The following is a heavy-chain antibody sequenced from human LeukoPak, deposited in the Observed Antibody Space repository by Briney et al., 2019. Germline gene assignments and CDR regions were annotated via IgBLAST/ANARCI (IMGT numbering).Heavy chain of an antibody. Sequence: GASVKVSCKASGYTFTSYDINWVRQAPGQGLEWMGWMNPNSGNTGYAQKFQGRVTMTRNTSISTAYMELSSLRSEDTAVYYCARDRERGATYDYWGQGTLVTVSS. J-gene: IGHJ4*02. V-gene: IGHV1-8*01. CDR1: GYTFTSYD. CDR3: ARDRERGATYDY. CDR2: MNPNSGNT. D-gene: IGHD1-26*01.